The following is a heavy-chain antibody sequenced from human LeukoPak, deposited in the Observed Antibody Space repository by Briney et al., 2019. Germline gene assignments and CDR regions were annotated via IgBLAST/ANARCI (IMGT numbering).Heavy chain of an antibody. CDR2: IKQDGTEK. CDR1: GFTLSNHW. Sequence: PGGSLRLSCAASGFTLSNHWMIWVRQAPGKGLECVANIKQDGTEKYYLDSVKGRFTISRDNAKNSLYLQMNSLRAEDTAVYYCARYWSSWSADYWGQGTLVTVSS. CDR3: ARYWSSWSADY. D-gene: IGHD6-13*01. J-gene: IGHJ4*02. V-gene: IGHV3-7*01.